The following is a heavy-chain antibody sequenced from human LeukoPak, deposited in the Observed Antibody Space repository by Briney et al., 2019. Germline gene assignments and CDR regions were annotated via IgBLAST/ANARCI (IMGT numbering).Heavy chain of an antibody. D-gene: IGHD5-12*01. V-gene: IGHV1-2*02. CDR2: INPNSGGT. CDR3: ARGEGMATIVYFDY. Sequence: ASVKVSCKASGYTFTGYYMHWVRQAPGQGLEWMGWINPNSGGTNYAQKFQGRVTVTRDTSISTAYMELSRLRSDDTAVYYCARGEGMATIVYFDYWGQGTLVTVSS. J-gene: IGHJ4*02. CDR1: GYTFTGYY.